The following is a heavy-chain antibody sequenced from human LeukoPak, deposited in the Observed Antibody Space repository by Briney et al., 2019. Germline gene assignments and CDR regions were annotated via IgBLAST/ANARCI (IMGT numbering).Heavy chain of an antibody. CDR2: INPNSGGT. CDR3: ARDLLGFGELLGY. Sequence: ASVKVSCKASGYTFTGYYMHWVRQAPGQGLEWMGWINPNSGGTNYAQKFQGWVTMTRDTSISTAYMELSRLRSDDTAVYYCARDLLGFGELLGYWGQGTLVTVSS. J-gene: IGHJ4*02. V-gene: IGHV1-2*04. D-gene: IGHD3-10*01. CDR1: GYTFTGYY.